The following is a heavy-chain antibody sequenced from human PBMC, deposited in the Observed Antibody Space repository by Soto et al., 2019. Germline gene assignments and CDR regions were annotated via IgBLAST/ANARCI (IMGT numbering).Heavy chain of an antibody. CDR2: INPSEGTA. CDR3: AKGLGSSSWSRFDP. CDR1: GYTFTSYY. V-gene: IGHV1-46*01. D-gene: IGHD6-13*01. Sequence: QVQLVQSGAEVKKPGASVKVSCKASGYTFTSYYMHWVRQAPGQGLEWMGVINPSEGTASYAQKFQGRVTMTRDTSTNTVYMEVRSLRSEDTAMYYCAKGLGSSSWSRFDPWGQGTLVTVSS. J-gene: IGHJ5*02.